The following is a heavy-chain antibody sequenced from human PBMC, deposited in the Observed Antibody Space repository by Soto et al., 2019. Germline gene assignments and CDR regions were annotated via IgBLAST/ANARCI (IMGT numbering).Heavy chain of an antibody. CDR2: TYYNSKWYN. D-gene: IGHD6-19*01. Sequence: SQTLSLTCAISGDSVSTNVVAWNWIRQSPSRGLEWLGRTYYNSKWYNDYAISVKSRITIKADISKSQFSLQLNSVTPEDSAVYYCALHTTGWFNFDYWGQGTLVTVSS. CDR3: ALHTTGWFNFDY. J-gene: IGHJ4*02. V-gene: IGHV6-1*01. CDR1: GDSVSTNVVA.